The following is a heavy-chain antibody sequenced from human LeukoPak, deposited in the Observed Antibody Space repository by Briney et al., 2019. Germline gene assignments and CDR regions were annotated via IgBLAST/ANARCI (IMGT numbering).Heavy chain of an antibody. V-gene: IGHV1-18*04. Sequence: ASVKVSCKASGYTFTSYGISWVRQDPGQGLEWMGWISAYNGNTNYAQKLQGRVTMTTDTSTSTAYMELRSLRSDDTAVYYCARDRRDYDILTGYHRFVAFDYWGQGTLVTVSS. CDR3: ARDRRDYDILTGYHRFVAFDY. CDR1: GYTFTSYG. D-gene: IGHD3-9*01. CDR2: ISAYNGNT. J-gene: IGHJ4*02.